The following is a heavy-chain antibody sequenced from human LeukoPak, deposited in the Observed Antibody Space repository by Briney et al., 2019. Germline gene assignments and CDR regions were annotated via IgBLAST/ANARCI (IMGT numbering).Heavy chain of an antibody. CDR3: ARDKSYNWNYAAAFDI. D-gene: IGHD1-7*01. CDR1: GFTFSSYS. V-gene: IGHV3-21*01. Sequence: PGGSLRLSCAASGFTFSSYSMNWVRQAPGKGLEWVSSICSSSSYIYYADSVKGRFTISRDNAENSLYLQMNSLRAEDTAVYYCARDKSYNWNYAAAFDIWGQGTMVTVSS. CDR2: ICSSSSYI. J-gene: IGHJ3*02.